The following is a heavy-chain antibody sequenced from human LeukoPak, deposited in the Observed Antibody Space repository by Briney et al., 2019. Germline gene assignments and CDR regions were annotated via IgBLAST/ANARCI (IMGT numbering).Heavy chain of an antibody. J-gene: IGHJ6*04. Sequence: GGSLRLSCAASRFTFSRYTMNWVGQAPGKGLEWVSSISSRSSYIYYADSVKGRFIISRDNAKNSLYLQMNSLRAEDTAVYYCAELGITMIGGVWGKGTTVTISS. CDR1: RFTFSRYT. CDR3: AELGITMIGGV. V-gene: IGHV3-21*01. D-gene: IGHD3-10*02. CDR2: ISSRSSYI.